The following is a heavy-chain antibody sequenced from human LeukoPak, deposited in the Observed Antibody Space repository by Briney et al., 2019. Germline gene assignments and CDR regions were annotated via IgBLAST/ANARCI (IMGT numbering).Heavy chain of an antibody. CDR2: TNTYNGNA. J-gene: IGHJ4*02. V-gene: IGHV1-18*01. CDR1: GYTFTTYG. CDR3: ARDCNSGNCYSDS. D-gene: IGHD2/OR15-2a*01. Sequence: ASVKVSCKASGYTFTTYGISWVRQAPGQGLEWMVWTNTYNGNANSAQKFQDRVTMTRDTSTSTAYMDLRRLRSDDTAVYYCARDCNSGNCYSDSWGQGTLVTVSS.